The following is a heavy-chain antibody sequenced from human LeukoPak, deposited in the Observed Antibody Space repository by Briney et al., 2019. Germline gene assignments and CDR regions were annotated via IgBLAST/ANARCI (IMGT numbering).Heavy chain of an antibody. CDR3: ARDRERYFDWLLTSYYYYGMDV. CDR2: IWYDGSNK. D-gene: IGHD3-9*01. J-gene: IGHJ6*02. V-gene: IGHV3-33*01. CDR1: GFTFSSYG. Sequence: GGSLRLSCAASGFTFSSYGMHWVRQAPGKGLEWVAVIWYDGSNKYYADSVKGRFTISRDNSKNTLYLQMNSLRAEDTAVYYCARDRERYFDWLLTSYYYYGMDVWGQGTTVTVSS.